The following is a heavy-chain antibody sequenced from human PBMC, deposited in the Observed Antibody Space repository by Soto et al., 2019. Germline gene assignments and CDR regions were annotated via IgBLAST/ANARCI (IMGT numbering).Heavy chain of an antibody. CDR1: GGSISSSSYY. V-gene: IGHV4-39*01. Sequence: QLQLQESGPGLVKPSETLSLTCTVSGGSISSSSYYWGWIRQPPGKGLEWIGSIYYSGSTYYNPYLKSRVTISVDTSKNQFSLKLSSVTAADTAVYYCARPLEWELLYAFDIWGQGTMVTVSS. CDR2: IYYSGST. D-gene: IGHD1-26*01. J-gene: IGHJ3*02. CDR3: ARPLEWELLYAFDI.